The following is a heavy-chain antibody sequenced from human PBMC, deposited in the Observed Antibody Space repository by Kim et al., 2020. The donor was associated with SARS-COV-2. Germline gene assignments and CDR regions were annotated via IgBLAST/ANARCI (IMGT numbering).Heavy chain of an antibody. V-gene: IGHV3-15*01. CDR1: GFTFSNAW. CDR2: IKSKTDGGTT. CDR3: TTEWTSRAAYYDFLGSAGMDV. Sequence: GGSLRLSCAASGFTFSNAWMSWVRQAPGKGLEWVGRIKSKTDGGTTDYAAPVKGRFTISRDDSKNTLYLQMNSLKTEDTAVYYCTTEWTSRAAYYDFLGSAGMDVWGQGTTVTVSS. D-gene: IGHD3-3*01. J-gene: IGHJ6*02.